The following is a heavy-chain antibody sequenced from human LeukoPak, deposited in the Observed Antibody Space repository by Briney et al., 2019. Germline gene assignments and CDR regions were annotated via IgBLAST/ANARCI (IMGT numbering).Heavy chain of an antibody. Sequence: GASVKVSCKASGYTFTSYYMHWVRQAPGQGLEWMGWINPSSGGTNYAQKFQGRVTMTRDTSISTAYMELSRLRSDDTAVYYCARVAVGTILYGSGSKPTAAFDYWGQGTLVTVSS. CDR3: ARVAVGTILYGSGSKPTAAFDY. CDR2: INPSSGGT. D-gene: IGHD3-10*01. V-gene: IGHV1-2*02. J-gene: IGHJ4*02. CDR1: GYTFTSYY.